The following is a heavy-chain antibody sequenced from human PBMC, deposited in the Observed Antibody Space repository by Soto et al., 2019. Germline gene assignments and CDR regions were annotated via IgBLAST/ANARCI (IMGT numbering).Heavy chain of an antibody. D-gene: IGHD3-9*01. Sequence: SETLSLTCTVSGGSISSSSYYWGWIRQPPGKGLEWIGSIYYSGSTYYNPSLKSRVTISVDTSKNQFSLKLSLVTAADTAVYYCARWYYDILTGWFDPWGQGTLVTVSS. CDR3: ARWYYDILTGWFDP. CDR2: IYYSGST. J-gene: IGHJ5*02. V-gene: IGHV4-39*01. CDR1: GGSISSSSYY.